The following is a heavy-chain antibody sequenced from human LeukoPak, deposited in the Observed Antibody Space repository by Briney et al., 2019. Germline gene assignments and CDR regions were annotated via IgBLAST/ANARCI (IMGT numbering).Heavy chain of an antibody. CDR3: AKHGTLYGSGSYLDY. CDR1: GFTFSSYG. Sequence: PGGSLRLSCAASGFTFSSYGMSWVRQAPGKGLEWVSAISGSGGSTYYADSVKGRFTISRDNSKNTLYLQMNSLRAEDTAVYYCAKHGTLYGSGSYLDYWGQGTLVTVSS. J-gene: IGHJ4*02. CDR2: ISGSGGST. V-gene: IGHV3-23*01. D-gene: IGHD3-10*01.